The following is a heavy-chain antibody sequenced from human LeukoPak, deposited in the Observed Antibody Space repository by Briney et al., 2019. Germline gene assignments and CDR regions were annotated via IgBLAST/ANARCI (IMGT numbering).Heavy chain of an antibody. CDR2: ISYDGSNK. V-gene: IGHV3-30*04. CDR1: GFIFSSYA. D-gene: IGHD1-26*01. CDR3: ASDAGVGATSPAPYYYYGMDV. Sequence: PGRSLRLSCAASGFIFSSYAMHWVRQAPGKGLEWVAVISYDGSNKYYADSVKGRFTISRDNSKNTLYLQMNSLRAEDTAVYYCASDAGVGATSPAPYYYYGMDVWGQGTTVTVSS. J-gene: IGHJ6*02.